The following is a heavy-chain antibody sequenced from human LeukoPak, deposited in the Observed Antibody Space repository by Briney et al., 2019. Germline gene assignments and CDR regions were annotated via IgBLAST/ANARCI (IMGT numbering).Heavy chain of an antibody. D-gene: IGHD3-10*02. CDR3: AELGITMIGGV. V-gene: IGHV3-11*04. CDR1: GFTFNNYY. J-gene: IGHJ6*04. CDR2: VTNSGLTK. Sequence: GGSLRLSCAASGFTFNNYYMSWIRQAPGKGLEWLSYVTNSGLTKYYAASVRGRFTISRDNAKNSVYLQMNSLRAEDTAVYYCAELGITMIGGVWGKGTTVAIPS.